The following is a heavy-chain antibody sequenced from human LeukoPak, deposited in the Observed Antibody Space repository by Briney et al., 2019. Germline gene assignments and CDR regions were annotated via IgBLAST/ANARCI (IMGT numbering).Heavy chain of an antibody. J-gene: IGHJ6*02. V-gene: IGHV4-34*01. D-gene: IGHD6-13*01. CDR3: AGYISSSWYYYYYGMDV. Sequence: SGTLSLTCAASGGSFSGYYWSWIRQPPGKGLEWMGAINHSGGTNSNPSPKRRGTISVDTSKNQFSLTLSSVTAADTAVYYCAGYISSSWYYYYYGMDVWGQGTTVTVSS. CDR1: GGSFSGYY. CDR2: INHSGGT.